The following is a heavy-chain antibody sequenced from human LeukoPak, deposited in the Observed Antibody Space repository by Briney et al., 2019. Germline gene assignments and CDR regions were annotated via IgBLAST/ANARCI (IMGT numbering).Heavy chain of an antibody. Sequence: SSETLSLTCTVSGGSISSSSYYWGWIRQPPGKGLEWIGSIYYSGSTYYNPSLKSRVTISVDTSKNQFSLKLSSVTAADTAVYYCARAGLGTMVPEVWGQGTTVTVSS. J-gene: IGHJ6*02. CDR2: IYYSGST. D-gene: IGHD3-10*01. V-gene: IGHV4-39*07. CDR3: ARAGLGTMVPEV. CDR1: GGSISSSSYY.